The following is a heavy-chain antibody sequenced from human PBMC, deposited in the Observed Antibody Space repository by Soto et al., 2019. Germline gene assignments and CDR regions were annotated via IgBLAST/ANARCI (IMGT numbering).Heavy chain of an antibody. D-gene: IGHD6-13*01. Sequence: PSETLSLTCTAYGESFNGYYWSLIRQPPGKGLEWIGEIHHSGSTNYNPSLKSRVTFSIDTSKRQFSLKVRSVTAADTAVYYCARGKRGSSWYRGEEKYYYYGMDVWGQGTPVTVSS. CDR1: GESFNGYY. J-gene: IGHJ6*02. CDR3: ARGKRGSSWYRGEEKYYYYGMDV. CDR2: IHHSGST. V-gene: IGHV4-34*01.